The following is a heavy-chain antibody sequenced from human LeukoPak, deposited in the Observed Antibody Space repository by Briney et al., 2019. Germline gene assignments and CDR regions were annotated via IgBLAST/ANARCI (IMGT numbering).Heavy chain of an antibody. V-gene: IGHV3-30-3*01. CDR3: ARTPRYARGI. J-gene: IGHJ3*02. CDR1: GFTFSSYA. Sequence: GGSLRLSCAASGFTFSSYAMHWVRQAPGKGLEWVAVISYDGSNKYYADSVKGRFTISRDNSKNSLYLQMNSLRAEDTAVYYCARTPRYARGIWGQGTMVTVSS. D-gene: IGHD3-10*01. CDR2: ISYDGSNK.